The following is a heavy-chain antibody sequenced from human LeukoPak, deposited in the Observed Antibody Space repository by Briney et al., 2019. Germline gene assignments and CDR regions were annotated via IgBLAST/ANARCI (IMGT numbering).Heavy chain of an antibody. J-gene: IGHJ6*03. V-gene: IGHV1-18*01. CDR3: ARGRGNVVVYYVDV. D-gene: IGHD2-15*01. CDR1: GYTFTNYG. CDR2: ISAYNGNT. Sequence: ASVKVSCKASGYTFTNYGITWVRQAPGQGLEWMGWISAYNGNTNYAQNLQGRVTMTTDTSTSTAYMELSRLTSDDTAVYFCARGRGNVVVYYVDVWGKGTTVTVSS.